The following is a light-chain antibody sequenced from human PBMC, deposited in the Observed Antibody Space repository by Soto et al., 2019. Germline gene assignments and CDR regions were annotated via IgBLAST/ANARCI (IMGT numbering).Light chain of an antibody. V-gene: IGLV7-43*01. CDR3: LLYYADTHLWV. CDR1: TGAVTSAHQ. CDR2: SAT. J-gene: IGLJ3*02. Sequence: QAVVTQEPSLTVSPGGAVTLTCASTTGAVTSAHQTNWFQQKPGQAPRPLIYSATNRHSWTPARFSASLLGGKAALSLSGVQPEDEADYYCLLYYADTHLWVFGGGTKVTVL.